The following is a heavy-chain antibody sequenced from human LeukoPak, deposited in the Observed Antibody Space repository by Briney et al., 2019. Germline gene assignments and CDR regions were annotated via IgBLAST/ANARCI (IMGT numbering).Heavy chain of an antibody. CDR2: ISSSSSYI. J-gene: IGHJ4*02. Sequence: GGSLRLSCAASGFTFSSYSMNWVRQAPGKGLEWVSSISSSSSYIYYADSVKGRFTVSRDDSKNTLYLQMNSLRAEDTAVYYCAKDGGLWVSAHWGDSWGRGTLVTVSS. CDR3: AKDGGLWVSAHWGDS. CDR1: GFTFSSYS. D-gene: IGHD7-27*01. V-gene: IGHV3-21*04.